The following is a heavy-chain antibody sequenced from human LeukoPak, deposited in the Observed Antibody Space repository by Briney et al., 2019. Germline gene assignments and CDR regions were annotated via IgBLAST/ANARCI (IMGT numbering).Heavy chain of an antibody. CDR3: ASYGSGSYYKSYYFDY. Sequence: SETLSLTCTVSGGSFSSGGYYWSWISQHPGKGLEWIGYIYYSGSTYYNPSLKSRVTISVDTSKNQFSLKLSSVTAADTAVYYCASYGSGSYYKSYYFDYWGQGTLVTVSS. V-gene: IGHV4-31*03. J-gene: IGHJ4*02. CDR2: IYYSGST. D-gene: IGHD3-10*01. CDR1: GGSFSSGGYY.